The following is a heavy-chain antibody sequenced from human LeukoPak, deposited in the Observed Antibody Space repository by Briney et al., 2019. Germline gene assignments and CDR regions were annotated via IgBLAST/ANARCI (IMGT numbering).Heavy chain of an antibody. V-gene: IGHV1-2*02. CDR2: INPNSGGT. Sequence: GASVKVSCKASGYTFTGYYMHWVRQAPGQGLEWMGWINPNSGGTNYAQKFQGRVTMTRDTSISTAYMELSRLRFDDTAVYYCARAGLTYYYDSSGYYYQNWFDPWGQGTLVTVSS. CDR1: GYTFTGYY. D-gene: IGHD3-22*01. J-gene: IGHJ5*02. CDR3: ARAGLTYYYDSSGYYYQNWFDP.